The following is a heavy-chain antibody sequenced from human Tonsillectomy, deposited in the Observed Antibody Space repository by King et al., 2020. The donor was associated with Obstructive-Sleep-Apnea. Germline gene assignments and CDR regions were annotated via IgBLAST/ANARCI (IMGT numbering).Heavy chain of an antibody. J-gene: IGHJ4*02. CDR2: MDPNSGNT. CDR3: AGGTTTVTTYGY. V-gene: IGHV1-8*01. Sequence: QVQLVESGAEVKKPGASVKVSCKASGYTFTSYDINWVRQATGQGLEWMGWMDPNSGNTGYAQKFQGRVTMTRNTSISTAYMELSSLKSEDTAVYYCAGGTTTVTTYGYWGQGTLVTVSS. D-gene: IGHD4-17*01. CDR1: GYTFTSYD.